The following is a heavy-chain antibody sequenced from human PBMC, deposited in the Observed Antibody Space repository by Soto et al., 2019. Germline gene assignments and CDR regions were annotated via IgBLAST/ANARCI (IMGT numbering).Heavy chain of an antibody. CDR3: ASLSYDFWSGYGYGMEV. J-gene: IGHJ6*04. Sequence: GKSLKISCKGSGYSFTSYWIGLVRQMPGKGLEWRGIIYPGDSDTRYSPSFQGQVTISADKSISTAYLQWSSLKASDTAMYYCASLSYDFWSGYGYGMEVWGKGTKVTVS. CDR1: GYSFTSYW. D-gene: IGHD3-3*01. V-gene: IGHV5-51*03. CDR2: IYPGDSDT.